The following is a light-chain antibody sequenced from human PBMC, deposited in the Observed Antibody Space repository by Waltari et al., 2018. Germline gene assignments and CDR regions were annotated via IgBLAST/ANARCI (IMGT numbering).Light chain of an antibody. V-gene: IGLV1-40*01. Sequence: QSVLTQPPSVSGAPGERVTTSCTGSSSNIGAGYEVHWYQQVPGTAPKLLIYGNTNRPSGVPDRVSGSKSGTSASLAITGLQAEDESDYYCQSYDSSGHYVFGSGTKVTVL. CDR3: QSYDSSGHYV. J-gene: IGLJ1*01. CDR1: SSNIGAGYE. CDR2: GNT.